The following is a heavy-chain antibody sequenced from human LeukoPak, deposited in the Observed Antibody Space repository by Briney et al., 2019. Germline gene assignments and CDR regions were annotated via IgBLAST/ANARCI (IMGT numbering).Heavy chain of an antibody. CDR2: INAGNGNT. J-gene: IGHJ4*02. V-gene: IGHV1-3*01. D-gene: IGHD2-2*01. CDR3: TRGIWSSHNKDYYFDY. Sequence: ASVKVSCKASGYTFTNYAMNWVRQAPGQRLGWMGWINAGNGNTKSSQRFQDRVTITRDTSASTAYMELNSLRSEDTAVYYCTRGIWSSHNKDYYFDYWGQGSLVTVSS. CDR1: GYTFTNYA.